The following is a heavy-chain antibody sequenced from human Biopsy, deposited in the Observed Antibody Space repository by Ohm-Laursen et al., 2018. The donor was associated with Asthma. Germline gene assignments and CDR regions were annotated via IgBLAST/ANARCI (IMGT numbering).Heavy chain of an antibody. CDR3: ARGYSGTDRIVYYYSGMEV. D-gene: IGHD5-12*01. CDR2: LIPVLRTA. CDR1: GDSLCYFINYA. V-gene: IGHV1-69*11. Sequence: SVKVSCKASGDSLCYFINYAISWVRQEPRQGLEWMGRLIPVLRTADYAPMVEGRVTITADESTSTAYLELTSLRFEDTAVYYCARGYSGTDRIVYYYSGMEVWGQGTTVTVSS. J-gene: IGHJ6*02.